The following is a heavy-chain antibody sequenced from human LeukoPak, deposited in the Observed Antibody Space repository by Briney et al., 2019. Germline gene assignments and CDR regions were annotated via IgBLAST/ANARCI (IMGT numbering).Heavy chain of an antibody. CDR3: ATGNRYYYDTVDY. D-gene: IGHD3-22*01. Sequence: SVRVSCKASGGTFSSYAISWVRQAPGQGLEWMGRIIPILGIANYAQKFQGRVTITADKSTSTAYMELSSLRSEDTAVYYCATGNRYYYDTVDYWGQGTLVTVSS. V-gene: IGHV1-69*04. CDR2: IIPILGIA. CDR1: GGTFSSYA. J-gene: IGHJ4*02.